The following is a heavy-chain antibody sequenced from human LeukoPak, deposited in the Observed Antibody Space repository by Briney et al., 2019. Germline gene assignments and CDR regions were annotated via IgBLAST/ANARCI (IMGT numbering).Heavy chain of an antibody. J-gene: IGHJ4*02. D-gene: IGHD6-19*01. CDR3: AGRYPGIGVSGNV. CDR1: GGSISSSSYY. CDR2: IYYSGST. V-gene: IGHV4-39*07. Sequence: SETLSLTCTVSGGSISSSSYYWGWIRQPPGKGLEWIGSIYYSGSTYYDPSLKSRVTISLDTSKTQFSLNLTSVTAADTAIYYCAGRYPGIGVSGNVWGQGTLVTVSS.